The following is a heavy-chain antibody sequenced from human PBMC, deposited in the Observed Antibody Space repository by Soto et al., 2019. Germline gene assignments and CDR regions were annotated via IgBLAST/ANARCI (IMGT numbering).Heavy chain of an antibody. CDR3: ARVSMWMCGGDCYHLDY. J-gene: IGHJ4*02. D-gene: IGHD2-21*02. Sequence: QVQLQESGPGLVKPSQTLSLTCTVSGGSISSGNYYWSWIRQLPGKGLEWLGYIYYSGRTYYNPSLKSRVTISVDTSKNQFSLKLSSVTAADTAVYYCARVSMWMCGGDCYHLDYWGQGTLVTVSS. CDR1: GGSISSGNYY. CDR2: IYYSGRT. V-gene: IGHV4-31*03.